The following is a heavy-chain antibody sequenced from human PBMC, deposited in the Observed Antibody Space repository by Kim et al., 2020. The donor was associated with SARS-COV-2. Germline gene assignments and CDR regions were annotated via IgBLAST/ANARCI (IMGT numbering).Heavy chain of an antibody. D-gene: IGHD5-12*01. J-gene: IGHJ4*02. CDR2: IYPGDSDT. CDR1: GYSFTSYW. V-gene: IGHV5-51*01. CDR3: ARGPGGYDWGRYYFDY. Sequence: GESLKISCKGSGYSFTSYWIGWVRQMPGKGLEWMGIIYPGDSDTRYSPSFQGQVTISADKSISTAYLQWSSLKASDTAMNYCARGPGGYDWGRYYFDYWGQGTLVTVSS.